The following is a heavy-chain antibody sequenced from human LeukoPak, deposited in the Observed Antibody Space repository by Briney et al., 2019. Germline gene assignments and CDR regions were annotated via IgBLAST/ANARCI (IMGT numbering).Heavy chain of an antibody. CDR2: IIPILGIA. J-gene: IGHJ6*02. V-gene: IGHV1-69*04. CDR3: ASGDYDSSGYYYYYYGMDV. Sequence: ASVKVSCKASGGTFSSYAISWARQAPGQGLEWMGRIIPILGIANYAQKFQGRVTITADKSTSTAYMELSSLRSEDTAVYYCASGDYDSSGYYYYYYGMDVWGQGTTVTVSS. CDR1: GGTFSSYA. D-gene: IGHD3-22*01.